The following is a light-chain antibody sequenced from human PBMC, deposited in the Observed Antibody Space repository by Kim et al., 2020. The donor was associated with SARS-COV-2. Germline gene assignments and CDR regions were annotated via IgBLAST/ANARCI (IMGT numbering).Light chain of an antibody. V-gene: IGLV3-19*01. CDR3: NSRDSSGNPQLD. J-gene: IGLJ1*01. CDR1: SLRSYY. CDR2: GKN. Sequence: SSELTQDPAVSVALGQTVRITCQGDSLRSYYASWYQQKPGQAPVLVIYGKNNRPSGIPDRFSGSSSGNTASLTITGAQAEDEADYYCNSRDSSGNPQLDFGTGTKVTVL.